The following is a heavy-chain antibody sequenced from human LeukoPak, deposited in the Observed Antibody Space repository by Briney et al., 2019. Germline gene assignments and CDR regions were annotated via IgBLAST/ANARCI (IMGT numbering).Heavy chain of an antibody. V-gene: IGHV1-46*01. J-gene: IGHJ5*02. D-gene: IGHD2/OR15-2a*01. CDR2: INPSGGST. CDR1: GYTFTSYY. CDR3: ARGGVRTTYRGVDWFDP. Sequence: GASVKVSCKASGYTFTSYYMHWVRQAPGQGLEWMGIINPSGGSTSYAQKFQGRVTMTRDTSTSTVYMELSSLRSEDTAVYYCARGGVRTTYRGVDWFDPWGQGTLVTVSS.